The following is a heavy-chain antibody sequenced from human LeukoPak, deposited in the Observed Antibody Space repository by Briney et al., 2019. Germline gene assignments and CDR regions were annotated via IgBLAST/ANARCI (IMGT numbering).Heavy chain of an antibody. J-gene: IGHJ4*02. CDR3: ATEQWPNSRFDY. CDR2: FDPEDGET. CDR1: GYTLTELS. V-gene: IGHV1-24*01. D-gene: IGHD6-19*01. Sequence: ASVKVSCKVSGYTLTELSMHWVRQAPGKGLGWMGGFDPEDGETIYAQKFQGGVTMTEDTSTDTAYMELSSLRSEDTAVYYCATEQWPNSRFDYWGQGTLVTVSS.